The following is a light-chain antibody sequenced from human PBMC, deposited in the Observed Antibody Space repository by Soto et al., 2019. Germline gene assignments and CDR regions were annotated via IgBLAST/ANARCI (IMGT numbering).Light chain of an antibody. CDR1: QSVSSTTY. CDR3: QQYGDSPLT. V-gene: IGKV3-20*01. Sequence: EVVLTQSPGTLSLSPGERATLSCRASQSVSSTTYLAWYQQKPGQAPRLLLDGASSRAAGIPDRFSGSGSGTDFTLTISRLEPEDFAVYYCQQYGDSPLTFGGGTKVETK. J-gene: IGKJ4*01. CDR2: GAS.